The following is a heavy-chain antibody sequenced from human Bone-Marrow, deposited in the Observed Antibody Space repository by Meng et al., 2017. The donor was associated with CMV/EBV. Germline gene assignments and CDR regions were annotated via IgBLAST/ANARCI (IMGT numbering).Heavy chain of an antibody. Sequence: QVQLVQSGAEVRKPGASVKVSCKASGYTFTGYFIHWVRLAPGQGLEWMGWINPNRGDTNYAQKFQGRVTMTRDTSISAAYLELSRLRAEDTAVYYCATALRYGLAPDWFDPWGQGTLVTVSS. J-gene: IGHJ5*02. CDR3: ATALRYGLAPDWFDP. V-gene: IGHV1-2*02. CDR2: INPNRGDT. CDR1: GYTFTGYF. D-gene: IGHD4-17*01.